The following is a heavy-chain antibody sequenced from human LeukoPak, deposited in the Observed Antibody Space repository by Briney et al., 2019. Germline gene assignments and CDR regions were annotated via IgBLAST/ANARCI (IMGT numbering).Heavy chain of an antibody. CDR2: IYYSGST. CDR1: GGSISSYY. Sequence: SDTLSLTCTVSGGSISSYYWSWIRQPPGKGLEWIRYIYYSGSTNYNPSLKSRVTISVDTSKHQFSLKLSSVTAADTAVYYCARHVRFSRVAIFGVVTENFDYWGQGTLVTVSS. J-gene: IGHJ4*02. V-gene: IGHV4-59*08. D-gene: IGHD3-3*01. CDR3: ARHVRFSRVAIFGVVTENFDY.